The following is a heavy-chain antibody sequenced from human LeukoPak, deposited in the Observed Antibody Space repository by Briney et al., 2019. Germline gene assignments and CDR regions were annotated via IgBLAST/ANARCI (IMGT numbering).Heavy chain of an antibody. V-gene: IGHV4-59*02. CDR2: IYYSGTT. CDR3: ARIQSSSSPFDY. J-gene: IGHJ4*02. D-gene: IGHD2-2*01. CDR1: GGSVSSNY. Sequence: PSETLSPTCTVSGGSVSSNYWSWIRQPPGKGLEWIGYIYYSGTTTYNPSLESRFTISVDTSKNQFSLRLSSVTAVDTAVCYCARIQSSSSPFDYWGQGTLVTVSS.